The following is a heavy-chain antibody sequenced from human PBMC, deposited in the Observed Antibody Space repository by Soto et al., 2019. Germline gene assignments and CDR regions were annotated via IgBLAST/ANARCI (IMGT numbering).Heavy chain of an antibody. D-gene: IGHD1-26*01. CDR2: IRYDGSNK. Sequence: QGQLGESWGGVVQPGRSLRLSCAASGFTFSSYGIHWVRQAPGKGLECVVVIRYDGSNKYYEDSVKGRFTISRDNSKNTLYLQMNSLSAEDTAVYYCARERLGPGYFDYWGQGTLVTVSS. CDR1: GFTFSSYG. CDR3: ARERLGPGYFDY. J-gene: IGHJ4*02. V-gene: IGHV3-33*01.